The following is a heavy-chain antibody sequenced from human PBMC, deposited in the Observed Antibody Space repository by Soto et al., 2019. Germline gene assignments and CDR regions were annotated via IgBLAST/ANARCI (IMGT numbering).Heavy chain of an antibody. Sequence: EVPLVESGGGLVQPGGSLRLSCAASGFTFSSYAMHWVRQAPGKGLEYVSAISSNGGSTYYANSVKGRFTISRDNSKNTLYLQRGSLRAEDMAVYYCAREGYCSSTSCYSFDYWGQGTLVTVSS. CDR3: AREGYCSSTSCYSFDY. CDR2: ISSNGGST. V-gene: IGHV3-64*01. D-gene: IGHD2-2*01. J-gene: IGHJ4*02. CDR1: GFTFSSYA.